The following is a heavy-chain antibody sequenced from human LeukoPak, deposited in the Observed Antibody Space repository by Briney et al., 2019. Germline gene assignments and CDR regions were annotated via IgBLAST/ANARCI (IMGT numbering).Heavy chain of an antibody. CDR1: GGSIRSYY. D-gene: IGHD3-22*01. CDR2: IYYSGSA. CDR3: AKGIGGGGYYDSSGYYRN. Sequence: SETLSLTCTVSGGSIRSYYWSWIRQPPGEGLEWIGYIYYSGSANYNPSLKSRVAISVDTSKNKSSLKLSSVTAADTAVYYCAKGIGGGGYYDSSGYYRNWGQGTLVTVSS. J-gene: IGHJ4*02. V-gene: IGHV4-59*01.